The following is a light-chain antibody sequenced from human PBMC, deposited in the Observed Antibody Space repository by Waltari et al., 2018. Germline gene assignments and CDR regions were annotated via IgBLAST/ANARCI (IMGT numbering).Light chain of an antibody. J-gene: IGLJ2*01. CDR1: SSNIGAGYD. CDR2: GIN. V-gene: IGLV1-40*01. Sequence: QSVLTQPPSVSGAPGQRVTISCTGSSSNIGAGYDVNWYPLLPGTAPKLLIYGINNRPSGVPDRFSGSRSATSASLAISGLQAEDEAYYYCQSSDSTLYGVVFGGGTKLTVL. CDR3: QSSDSTLYGVV.